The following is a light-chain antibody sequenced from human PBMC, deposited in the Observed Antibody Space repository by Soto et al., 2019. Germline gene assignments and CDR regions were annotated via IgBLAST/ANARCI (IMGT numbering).Light chain of an antibody. V-gene: IGLV2-14*01. CDR1: SSDVGAYNH. J-gene: IGLJ1*01. CDR3: CSYTVSTTFV. CDR2: EVS. Sequence: QSALTQPASVSGSPGQSITISCTGTSSDVGAYNHVSWYQHHPGKAPKLMIYEVSNRPSGLSDRFSGSKSDNTASLTISGLQAEDEADYYCCSYTVSTTFVFGSGTKLTVL.